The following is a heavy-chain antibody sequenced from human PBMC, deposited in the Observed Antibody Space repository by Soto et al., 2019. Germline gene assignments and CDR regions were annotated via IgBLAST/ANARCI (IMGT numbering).Heavy chain of an antibody. D-gene: IGHD5-12*01. J-gene: IGHJ5*02. CDR1: GGTFSNYA. V-gene: IGHV1-69*01. Sequence: QVQLVQSGAELKKPGSSVKVSCKSSGGTFSNYAITWVRQAPGQGLEWMGGIIPIFGTSNYAQKFQGRVTFTADESITTTYMELSSLKSEDMAVYYCASRPRNGYNTWGQGTLVTVSS. CDR3: ASRPRNGYNT. CDR2: IIPIFGTS.